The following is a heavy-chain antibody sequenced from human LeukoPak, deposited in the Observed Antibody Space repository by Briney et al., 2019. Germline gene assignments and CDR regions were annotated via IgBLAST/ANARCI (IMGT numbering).Heavy chain of an antibody. V-gene: IGHV1-2*02. J-gene: IGHJ4*02. CDR3: ASFMCSSTSCFREADY. CDR1: GYTFTGYY. D-gene: IGHD2-2*01. CDR2: INPNSGGT. Sequence: ASVKVSCKASGYTFTGYYMHWVRQAPGQGLEWMGWINPNSGGTNYAQKFQGRVTMTRDTSISTAYMELSRLRSDDTAVYYCASFMCSSTSCFREADYWGQGTLVTVSS.